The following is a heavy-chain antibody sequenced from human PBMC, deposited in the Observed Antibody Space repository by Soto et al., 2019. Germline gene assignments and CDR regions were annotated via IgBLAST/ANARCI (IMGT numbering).Heavy chain of an antibody. CDR1: GGSISSYY. Sequence: SETLSLTCTVSGGSISSYYWSWIRQPPGKGLEWIGYIYYSGSTNYNPSLKSRVTISVDTSKNQFSLKLSSVTAADTAVYYCARVNVVVVAATRRVHAFDIWGQGTMVTVSS. V-gene: IGHV4-59*12. CDR3: ARVNVVVVAATRRVHAFDI. J-gene: IGHJ3*02. CDR2: IYYSGST. D-gene: IGHD2-15*01.